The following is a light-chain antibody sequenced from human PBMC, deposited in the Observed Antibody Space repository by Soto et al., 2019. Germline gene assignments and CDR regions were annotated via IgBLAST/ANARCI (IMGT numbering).Light chain of an antibody. CDR3: HHYGILLHT. J-gene: IGKJ3*01. V-gene: IGKV3-20*01. CDR1: QTVGVR. Sequence: IVLTPTHATLSSSRGERGTLSCRASQTVGVRLAWYQQKPGQAPRLLIYSASSRATGIPDRFSGSGSGTDFTLTISRLEPEDFAVYYCHHYGILLHTFCPVTKVDIK. CDR2: SAS.